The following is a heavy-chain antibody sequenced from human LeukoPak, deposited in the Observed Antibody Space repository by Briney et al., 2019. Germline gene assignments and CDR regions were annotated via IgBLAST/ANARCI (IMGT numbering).Heavy chain of an antibody. V-gene: IGHV3-21*01. D-gene: IGHD3-10*01. Sequence: PGGSLRLSCAASGFTFSSYSMNWVRQAPGKGLEWVSSISSSSSYIYYADSVKGRFTISRDNAKNSLYLQMNSLRAEDMAVYYCARDAMVRGVRGIDYWGQGTLVTVSS. CDR3: ARDAMVRGVRGIDY. CDR1: GFTFSSYS. J-gene: IGHJ4*02. CDR2: ISSSSSYI.